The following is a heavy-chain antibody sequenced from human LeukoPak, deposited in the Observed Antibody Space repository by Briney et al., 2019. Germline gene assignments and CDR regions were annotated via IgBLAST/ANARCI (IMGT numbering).Heavy chain of an antibody. Sequence: SETLSFTCTVSGGSISSGSYYWSWIRQPAGKGLEWIGHIYTSGSTNYNPSLKSRVTISVDTSKNQFSLKLSSVTAADTAVYYCARTPRTPAYSSPSEPYYFDYWGQGTLVTVSS. CDR3: ARTPRTPAYSSPSEPYYFDY. V-gene: IGHV4-61*09. J-gene: IGHJ4*02. CDR1: GGSISSGSYY. CDR2: IYTSGST. D-gene: IGHD6-13*01.